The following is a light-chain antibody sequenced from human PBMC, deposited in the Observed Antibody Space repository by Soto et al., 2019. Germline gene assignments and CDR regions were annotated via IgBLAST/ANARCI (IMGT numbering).Light chain of an antibody. CDR3: QQYGSSPYT. J-gene: IGKJ2*01. CDR1: QSVSSSY. CDR2: GAS. Sequence: EIVLTQSPGTLSLSPGERATLSCRASQSVSSSYLAWYQQKPGQAPRLLIYGASSRATGIPDRFNGSGSGTDFTLTISRLEPEDVAVYYCQQYGSSPYTFGPGTKLEIK. V-gene: IGKV3-20*01.